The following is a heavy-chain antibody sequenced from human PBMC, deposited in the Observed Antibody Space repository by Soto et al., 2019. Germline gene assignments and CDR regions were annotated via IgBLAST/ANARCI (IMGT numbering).Heavy chain of an antibody. J-gene: IGHJ4*02. Sequence: SETLSLTCTVSGGSISSGGYYWSWIRQHPGKGLEWIGYIYYSGSTYYNPSLKSRVTISVDTSKNQFSLKLSSVTAADTAVYYCARVSGAVEYYFDYWGQGTLVTVSS. V-gene: IGHV4-31*03. D-gene: IGHD7-27*01. CDR1: GGSISSGGYY. CDR2: IYYSGST. CDR3: ARVSGAVEYYFDY.